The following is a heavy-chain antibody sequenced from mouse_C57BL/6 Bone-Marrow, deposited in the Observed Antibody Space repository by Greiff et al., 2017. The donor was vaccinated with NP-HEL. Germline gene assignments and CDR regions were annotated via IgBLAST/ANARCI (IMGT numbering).Heavy chain of an antibody. D-gene: IGHD1-1*01. CDR1: GFTFSNYW. V-gene: IGHV6-3*01. Sequence: EVMLVESGGGLVQPGGSMKLSCVASGFTFSNYWMNWVRQSPEKGLEWVAQIRLKSDNYATHYAESVKGRCTISRDDSKSSVYLQMNNLRAEDTGIYYCTGENYYGSSYAYWGQGTLVTVSA. CDR3: TGENYYGSSYAY. CDR2: IRLKSDNYAT. J-gene: IGHJ3*01.